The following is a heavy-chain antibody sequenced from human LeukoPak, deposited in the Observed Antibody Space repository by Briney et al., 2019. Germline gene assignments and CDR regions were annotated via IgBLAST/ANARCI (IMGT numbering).Heavy chain of an antibody. CDR1: GGTFSSYA. V-gene: IGHV1-69*04. D-gene: IGHD5-18*01. CDR2: IIPIFGIA. CDR3: ARDRYSYGSATPFDY. Sequence: GASVKVSCKASGGTFSSYAISWVRQGPGQGLEWMGRIIPIFGIANYAQKFQGRVTITADKSTSTAYMELSSLRSEDTAVYYCARDRYSYGSATPFDYWGQGTLVTVSS. J-gene: IGHJ4*02.